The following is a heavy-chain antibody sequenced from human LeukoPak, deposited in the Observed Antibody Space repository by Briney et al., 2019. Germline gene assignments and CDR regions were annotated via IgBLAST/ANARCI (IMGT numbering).Heavy chain of an antibody. CDR1: GYTFSNYD. CDR3: ARHDYGCDY. CDR2: INPNSGGT. Sequence: ASVKVSCKASGYTFSNYDINWVRQAPGQGLEWMGWINPNSGGTNYAQKFQGRVTMTRDTSISTAYMELSRLRSDDTAVYYCARHDYGCDYWGQGTLVTVSS. D-gene: IGHD4-17*01. V-gene: IGHV1-2*02. J-gene: IGHJ4*02.